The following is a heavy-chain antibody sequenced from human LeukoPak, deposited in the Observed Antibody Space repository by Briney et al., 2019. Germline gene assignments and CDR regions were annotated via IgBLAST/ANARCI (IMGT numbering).Heavy chain of an antibody. V-gene: IGHV3-23*01. CDR3: AKDLSSSWYVEWELHWFDP. D-gene: IGHD6-13*01. CDR1: GFTFSSYA. Sequence: PGGSLRLSCAASGFTFSSYAMSWVRQAPGKGLEWVSAISGSGGSTYYADSVKGRFTISRDNSKNTLYLQMNSLRAEDTAVYYCAKDLSSSWYVEWELHWFDPWGQGTLVTVSS. J-gene: IGHJ5*02. CDR2: ISGSGGST.